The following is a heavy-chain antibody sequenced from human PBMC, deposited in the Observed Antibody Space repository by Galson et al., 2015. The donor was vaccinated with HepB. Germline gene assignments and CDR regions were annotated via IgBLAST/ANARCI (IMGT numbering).Heavy chain of an antibody. D-gene: IGHD1-26*01. CDR3: ARDGTWELLSTNWFDP. J-gene: IGHJ5*02. CDR1: GFTFSSYG. V-gene: IGHV3-33*01. CDR2: IWYDGSNK. Sequence: SLRLSCAASGFTFSSYGMHWVRQAPGKGLEWVAVIWYDGSNKYYADSVKGRFTISRDNSKNTLYLQMNSLRAEDTAVYYCARDGTWELLSTNWFDPWGQGTLVTVSS.